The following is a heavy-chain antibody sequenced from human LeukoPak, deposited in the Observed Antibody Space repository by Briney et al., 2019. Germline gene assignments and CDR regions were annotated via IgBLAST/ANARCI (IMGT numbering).Heavy chain of an antibody. CDR1: GGSISSSSYY. Sequence: SETLSLTCTVSGGSISSSSYYWGWIRQPPGKGLEWIGSIYYSGSTYYDPSLKSRVTISVDTSKNQFSLKLSSVTAADTAVYYCARIPNYYGSGSYYKNWFDPWGQGTLVTVSS. CDR2: IYYSGST. V-gene: IGHV4-39*07. CDR3: ARIPNYYGSGSYYKNWFDP. J-gene: IGHJ5*02. D-gene: IGHD3-10*01.